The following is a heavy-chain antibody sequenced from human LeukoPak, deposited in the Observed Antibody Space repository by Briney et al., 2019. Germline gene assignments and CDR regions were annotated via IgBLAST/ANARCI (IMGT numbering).Heavy chain of an antibody. CDR2: ISGSGGST. V-gene: IGHV3-23*01. D-gene: IGHD5-18*01. CDR1: GFTFSSYA. Sequence: GGSLRLSCAASGFTFSSYAMSWVRQAPGKGLEWVSAISGSGGSTYYADSVKGRFTISRDNSKNTLCLQMNSLRAEDTAVYYCARGGYSYDRPFDYWGQGTLVTVSS. CDR3: ARGGYSYDRPFDY. J-gene: IGHJ4*02.